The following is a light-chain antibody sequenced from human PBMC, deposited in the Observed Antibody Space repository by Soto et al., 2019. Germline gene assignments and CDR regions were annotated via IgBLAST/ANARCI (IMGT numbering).Light chain of an antibody. Sequence: EIVLTQSPGTLSLSPGERATLSCRASQSVSSSYLAWYQQKPGQAPRLLIYGASSRATGIPDRFSGSGSGTGFTLTIGRLEPEDFAVYYCQQYGSSPQTFGQGTKVDIK. CDR3: QQYGSSPQT. CDR1: QSVSSSY. J-gene: IGKJ1*01. V-gene: IGKV3-20*01. CDR2: GAS.